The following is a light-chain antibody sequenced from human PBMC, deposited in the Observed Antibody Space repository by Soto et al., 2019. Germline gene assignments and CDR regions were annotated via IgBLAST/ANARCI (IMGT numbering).Light chain of an antibody. CDR2: DVS. CDR3: SSYTSSYTLV. CDR1: SSDVGGYNY. Sequence: QSVLTQPASVSGSPGQSITISCTGTSSDVGGYNYVSWYQQHPGKAPKLMIYDVSNRPSGVSNRFSGSKSGNTASLTISGLQAEDKAHYYCSSYTSSYTLVFGGGTKLAVL. J-gene: IGLJ2*01. V-gene: IGLV2-14*01.